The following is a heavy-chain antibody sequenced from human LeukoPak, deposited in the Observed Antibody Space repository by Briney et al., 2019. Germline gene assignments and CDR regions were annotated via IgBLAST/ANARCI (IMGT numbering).Heavy chain of an antibody. J-gene: IGHJ3*02. V-gene: IGHV5-51*01. D-gene: IGHD6-6*01. Sequence: GESLKISRKGSGYSFTTYWIGWVRQMPGKGLEWMGIIYPGDSDTRYSPSFQGQVTISADKSISTAYLRWSSLKASDTAMYYCARSELAARASFDIWGQGTMVTFSS. CDR1: GYSFTTYW. CDR2: IYPGDSDT. CDR3: ARSELAARASFDI.